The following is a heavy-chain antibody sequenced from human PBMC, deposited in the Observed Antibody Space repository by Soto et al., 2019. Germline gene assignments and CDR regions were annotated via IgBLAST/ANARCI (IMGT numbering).Heavy chain of an antibody. CDR1: GFTFSSYA. J-gene: IGHJ4*02. CDR2: ISYDGSNK. Sequence: QVQLVESGGGVVQPGRSLRLSCAASGFTFSSYAMHWVRQAPGKGLEWVAVISYDGSNKYYADSVKGRFTIPRDNSKNTLYLQMNSLRAEDTAVYYCARDLGEGEDIDYWGQGTLVTVSS. V-gene: IGHV3-30-3*01. CDR3: ARDLGEGEDIDY. D-gene: IGHD3-16*01.